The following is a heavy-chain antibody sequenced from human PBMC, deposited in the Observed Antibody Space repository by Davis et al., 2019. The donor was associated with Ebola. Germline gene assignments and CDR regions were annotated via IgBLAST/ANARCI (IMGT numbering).Heavy chain of an antibody. D-gene: IGHD6-13*01. V-gene: IGHV1-18*01. J-gene: IGHJ6*02. CDR1: GYTFTSYG. Sequence: AASVKVSCKASGYTFTSYGISWVRQAPGQGLEWMGWISAYNGNTNYAQKLQGRVTMTTDTSTSTAYMELRSLRSDDTAVYYCARDRYSSSWYYYYGMDVWGQGTTVTVSS. CDR2: ISAYNGNT. CDR3: ARDRYSSSWYYYYGMDV.